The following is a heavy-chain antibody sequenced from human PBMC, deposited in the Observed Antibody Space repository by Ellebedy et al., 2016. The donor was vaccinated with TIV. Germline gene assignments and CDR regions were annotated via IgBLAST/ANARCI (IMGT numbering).Heavy chain of an antibody. Sequence: AGSLRLSXAASGFTFSMYSMNWVRQAPGKGLEWISYIVGIGASKNYADSVKGRFSISRDNAKNSLYLQMNSLRDEDTAVYYCARRGNYLGDAFDIWGQGTMVTVSS. D-gene: IGHD1-26*01. V-gene: IGHV3-48*02. J-gene: IGHJ3*02. CDR1: GFTFSMYS. CDR3: ARRGNYLGDAFDI. CDR2: IVGIGASK.